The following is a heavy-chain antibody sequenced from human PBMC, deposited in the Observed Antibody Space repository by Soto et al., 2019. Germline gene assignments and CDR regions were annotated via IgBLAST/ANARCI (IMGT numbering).Heavy chain of an antibody. J-gene: IGHJ4*02. V-gene: IGHV1-18*01. CDR2: VNAYNGNT. Sequence: QVQLVQSGAEVKKPGASVKVSCKASGYTFTSDGISWVRQAPGQGLEWMGWVNAYNGNTNYAQKFKRRVTMTTDTSTSTAYMELRSLRSDDTAVYYCAREAVSGRTGFDYWGQGTLVTVSS. CDR3: AREAVSGRTGFDY. D-gene: IGHD6-19*01. CDR1: GYTFTSDG.